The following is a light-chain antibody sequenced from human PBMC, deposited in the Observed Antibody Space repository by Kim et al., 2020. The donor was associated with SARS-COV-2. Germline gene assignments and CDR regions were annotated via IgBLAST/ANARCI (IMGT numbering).Light chain of an antibody. V-gene: IGLV2-14*03. Sequence: QSALTQPASVSGSPGQSITISCTGTSSNVGGYNYVSWYQKHPGKAPKLMIYDVGTRPSGVSDRFSGSKSGNTASLTISGLQTEDEADYYCSSYTTTTTRVFGGGTKLTVL. CDR3: SSYTTTTTRV. CDR1: SSNVGGYNY. CDR2: DVG. J-gene: IGLJ3*02.